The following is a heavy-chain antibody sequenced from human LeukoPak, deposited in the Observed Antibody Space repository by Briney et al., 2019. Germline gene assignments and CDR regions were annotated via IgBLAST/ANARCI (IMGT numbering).Heavy chain of an antibody. J-gene: IGHJ6*02. Sequence: GASVKVSCKASGYTFTSYGISWVRQAPGQGLEWMGWISAYNGNTNYAQKLQGRATMTTDTSTSTAYMELRSLRSDDTAVYYCARVPGIAVAGTGFYYYGMDVWGQGTTVTVSS. V-gene: IGHV1-18*01. CDR3: ARVPGIAVAGTGFYYYGMDV. D-gene: IGHD6-19*01. CDR1: GYTFTSYG. CDR2: ISAYNGNT.